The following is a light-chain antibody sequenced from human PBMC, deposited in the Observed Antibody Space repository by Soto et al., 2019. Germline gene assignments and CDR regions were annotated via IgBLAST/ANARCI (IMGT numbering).Light chain of an antibody. CDR2: DAS. J-gene: IGKJ4*01. Sequence: ETVMTQSPGTLSVSPGERATLSCRASQSVSSNLASYQQKPGQAPRLLIYDASARATGIPARFSGSGSGTEFTLTISSLQSEDFAVYYCEQYHEWPLTFGGGTEVEIK. CDR3: EQYHEWPLT. CDR1: QSVSSN. V-gene: IGKV3D-15*01.